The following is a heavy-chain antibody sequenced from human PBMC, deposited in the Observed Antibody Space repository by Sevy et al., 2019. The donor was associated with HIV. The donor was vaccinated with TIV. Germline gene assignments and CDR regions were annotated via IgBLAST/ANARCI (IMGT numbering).Heavy chain of an antibody. J-gene: IGHJ4*02. CDR2: IYPGDSDT. CDR3: ARHTIYCSGGSCYSDYYFDY. D-gene: IGHD2-15*01. CDR1: GYSFTSYW. Sequence: GESLKISCKGSGYSFTSYWIGWVRQMPGKGLEWMGIIYPGDSDTRYSPSFQGQVTISADKSISTAYRQWSSLKASDTAMYYCARHTIYCSGGSCYSDYYFDYWGQGTLVTVSS. V-gene: IGHV5-51*01.